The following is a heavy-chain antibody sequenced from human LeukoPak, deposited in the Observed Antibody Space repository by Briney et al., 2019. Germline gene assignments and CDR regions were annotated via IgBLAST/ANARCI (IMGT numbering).Heavy chain of an antibody. CDR1: GYTLTELS. J-gene: IGHJ3*02. Sequence: GASVKVSCKVSGYTLTELSMHWVRQAPGKGLEWMGGFDPEDGETIYAQKFQGRVTMTEDTSTDTAYMELSSLRSEDTAVYYCATDYAAAEAFDIWGQGTMVTVSS. V-gene: IGHV1-24*01. D-gene: IGHD6-25*01. CDR2: FDPEDGET. CDR3: ATDYAAAEAFDI.